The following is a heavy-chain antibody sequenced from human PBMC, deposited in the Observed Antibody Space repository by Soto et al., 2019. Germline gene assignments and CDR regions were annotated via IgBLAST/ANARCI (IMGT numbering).Heavy chain of an antibody. CDR1: GFTFSSNW. V-gene: IGHV3-74*01. Sequence: GGSLRLSCAASGFTFSSNWMHWVRQAPGMGLVWVSRIKSDGSITNYADSVKGRFTISRDNAKNTLYLQMNSLRADDTAVYYCVRQGGTTFDYWGQGIMVTVSS. CDR2: IKSDGSIT. CDR3: VRQGGTTFDY. J-gene: IGHJ4*02. D-gene: IGHD3-16*01.